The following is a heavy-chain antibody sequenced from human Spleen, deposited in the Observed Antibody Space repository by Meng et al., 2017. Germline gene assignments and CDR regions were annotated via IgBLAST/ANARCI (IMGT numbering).Heavy chain of an antibody. CDR3: ARNLWFGELVPPYYFDY. Sequence: SETLSLTCTVSGGSISSNSFYWGWIRQPPGKGLEWIGSIYYSGSTYYNPSLKSRVTISVDTSKNQFSLRLSSVTAADTAVYYCARNLWFGELVPPYYFDYWGQGTLVTVSS. CDR2: IYYSGST. D-gene: IGHD3-10*01. CDR1: GGSISSNSFY. J-gene: IGHJ4*02. V-gene: IGHV4-39*07.